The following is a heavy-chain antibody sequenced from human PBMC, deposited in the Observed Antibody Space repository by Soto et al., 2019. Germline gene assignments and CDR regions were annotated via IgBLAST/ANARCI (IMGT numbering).Heavy chain of an antibody. D-gene: IGHD3-22*01. V-gene: IGHV3-30*03. CDR2: ISFDGSNR. J-gene: IGHJ4*02. Sequence: GGSLRLSCAAAGFTFSSHAMNWVRQAPGKGLEWVAVISFDGSNRYYADSQRGRLTISRDNSRNTLYLQMDNLRPDDTAIYYCARAHGPYYDSSYYGLARNYFDYWGQGTLVTVSS. CDR1: GFTFSSHA. CDR3: ARAHGPYYDSSYYGLARNYFDY.